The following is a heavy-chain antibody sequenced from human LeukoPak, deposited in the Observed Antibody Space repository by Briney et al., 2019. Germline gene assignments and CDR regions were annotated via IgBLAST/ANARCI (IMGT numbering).Heavy chain of an antibody. CDR1: GGSFSGYY. CDR3: ARSRFGELNWFDP. J-gene: IGHJ5*02. D-gene: IGHD3-10*01. V-gene: IGHV4-34*01. Sequence: SETLSLTCAVYGGSFSGYYWSWIRQPPGKGREWIGEINHSGSTNYHPSLKSRVTISVDTSKNQFSLKLSSVTAADTAVYYCARSRFGELNWFDPWGQGTLVTVSS. CDR2: INHSGST.